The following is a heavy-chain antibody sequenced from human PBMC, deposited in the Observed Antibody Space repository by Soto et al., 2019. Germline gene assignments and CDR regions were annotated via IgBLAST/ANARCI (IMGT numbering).Heavy chain of an antibody. CDR3: ARATYSSSSGFDP. Sequence: ASVKVSCKASGYAFSEYYMHWMRQAPGQRLEWMGWINADNGNTKYSQKFQGRVTITRDTSASTAYMELSSLRSEDTAVYYCARATYSSSSGFDPWGQGTLVTVSS. J-gene: IGHJ5*02. D-gene: IGHD6-13*01. CDR2: INADNGNT. V-gene: IGHV1-3*01. CDR1: GYAFSEYY.